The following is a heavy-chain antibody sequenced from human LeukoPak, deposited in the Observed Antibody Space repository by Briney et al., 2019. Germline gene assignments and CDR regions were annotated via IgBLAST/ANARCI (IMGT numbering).Heavy chain of an antibody. CDR3: ARLLAYCGGDCYLGGGRFDY. CDR2: INHSGSI. Sequence: SETLSLTCAVYGGSFSGYYWSGIRQPPGKGLEWIGEINHSGSINYNPSLKSRVTISVDTSKNQFSLKLSSVTAADTAVYYCARLLAYCGGDCYLGGGRFDYWGQGTLVTVSS. D-gene: IGHD2-21*02. CDR1: GGSFSGYY. V-gene: IGHV4-34*01. J-gene: IGHJ4*02.